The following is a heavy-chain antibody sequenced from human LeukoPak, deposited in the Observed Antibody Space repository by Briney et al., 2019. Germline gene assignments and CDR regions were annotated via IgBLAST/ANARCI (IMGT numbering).Heavy chain of an antibody. J-gene: IGHJ5*02. D-gene: IGHD6-19*01. Sequence: GGSLRLSCAASGFTFSSYGIHWVRQAPGKGLEWVAVISYDGSNKYYADSVKGRFTISRDNSKNTLYLQMNSLRAEDTAVYYCAKGSWYSSGWHGEGWFDPWGQGTLVTVSS. CDR1: GFTFSSYG. CDR2: ISYDGSNK. V-gene: IGHV3-30*18. CDR3: AKGSWYSSGWHGEGWFDP.